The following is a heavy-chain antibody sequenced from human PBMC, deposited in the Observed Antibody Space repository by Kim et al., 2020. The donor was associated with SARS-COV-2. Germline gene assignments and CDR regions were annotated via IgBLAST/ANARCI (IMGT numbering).Heavy chain of an antibody. CDR1: GGSISGSTYY. CDR2: IYYSGDT. CDR3: ARNDKDLTVFGPGDFD. D-gene: IGHD3-3*01. Sequence: SETLSLTCTVSGGSISGSTYYWGWIRQPPGKGLEWIGSIYYSGDTYYNPSLKSRVTISVDTSKNQFSLKLNSVTAADTAVYYCARNDKDLTVFGPGDFD. V-gene: IGHV4-39*01. J-gene: IGHJ4*01.